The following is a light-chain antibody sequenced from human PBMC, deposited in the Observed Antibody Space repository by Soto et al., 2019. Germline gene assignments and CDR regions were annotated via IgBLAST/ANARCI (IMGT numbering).Light chain of an antibody. CDR2: GAS. J-gene: IGKJ1*01. Sequence: MLSQSPCTLSLSTGERASLSCRASQRVSSNYLAWFQQKPGQAPRLLIYGASSRATGIPDRFSGSGSGTDFTLTIRSLQPEDFATYYCQQSHSSPLTFGQGTKVAIK. CDR3: QQSHSSPLT. V-gene: IGKV3-20*01. CDR1: QRVSSNY.